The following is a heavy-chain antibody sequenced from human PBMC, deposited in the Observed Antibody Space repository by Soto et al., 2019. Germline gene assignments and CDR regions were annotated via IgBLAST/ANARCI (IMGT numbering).Heavy chain of an antibody. V-gene: IGHV1-69*13. CDR2: FSPIFGAP. CDR3: ARGVTSGSFPPFDL. CDR1: GERLSGDF. Sequence: LVKGDRTSAGERLSGDFCSWGRQKHEQGLEWMGGFSPIFGAPNYAQNFLDRVTITADQFTSTVYLELSSLRSDDTAVYYCARGVTSGSFPPFDLCGQGPLVTVSS. D-gene: IGHD1-26*01. J-gene: IGHJ4*02.